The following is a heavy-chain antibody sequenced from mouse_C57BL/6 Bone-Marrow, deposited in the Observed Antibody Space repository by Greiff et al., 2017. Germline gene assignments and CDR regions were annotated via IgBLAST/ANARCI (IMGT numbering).Heavy chain of an antibody. Sequence: EVQLQQSGAELVRPGASVKLSCTASGFNIKDDYMHWVKQRPEQGLEWIGWIDPENGDTEYASKFQGKATITADTSSNTAYLQLSSLTSADTAVYYCTTYDYYGSSLDYWGQGTTLTVSS. CDR1: GFNIKDDY. D-gene: IGHD1-1*01. CDR3: TTYDYYGSSLDY. J-gene: IGHJ2*01. CDR2: IDPENGDT. V-gene: IGHV14-4*01.